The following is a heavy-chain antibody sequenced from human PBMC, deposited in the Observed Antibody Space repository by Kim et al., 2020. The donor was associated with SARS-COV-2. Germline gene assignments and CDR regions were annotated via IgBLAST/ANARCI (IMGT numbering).Heavy chain of an antibody. J-gene: IGHJ3*02. V-gene: IGHV3-66*01. CDR3: ARGGWGLLTEGHAFDI. Sequence: SVKARFTISRDNSKTTLYLQMNSLRAGDTAVYYCARGGWGLLTEGHAFDIWGQGTMVTVSS. D-gene: IGHD1-26*01.